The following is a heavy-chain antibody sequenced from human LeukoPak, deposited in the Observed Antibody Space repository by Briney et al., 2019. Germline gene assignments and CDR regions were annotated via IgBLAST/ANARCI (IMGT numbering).Heavy chain of an antibody. V-gene: IGHV3-23*01. D-gene: IGHD6-13*01. CDR2: ISGSGGST. CDR3: AKEVAAAGYFDY. Sequence: GGSLRLSCAASGFTFSSYAMGWARQAPGKGLGWGSAISGSGGSTYYADSVKGRFTISRDNSKNTLYLQMNSLRAEDTAVYYCAKEVAAAGYFDYWGQGTLVTVSS. J-gene: IGHJ4*02. CDR1: GFTFSSYA.